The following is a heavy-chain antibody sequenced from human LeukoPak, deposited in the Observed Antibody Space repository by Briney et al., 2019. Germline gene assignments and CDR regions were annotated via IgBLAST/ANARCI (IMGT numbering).Heavy chain of an antibody. CDR3: ASYYGSGSYYTYYYYYMDV. J-gene: IGHJ6*03. Sequence: GGSLRLSCAASGFTFSSYGMTWVRQAPGKGLEWVSYISSSSSTIYYADSVKGRFTISRDNAKNSLYLQLNSLRAEDTAVYYCASYYGSGSYYTYYYYYMDVWGKGTTVTISS. CDR1: GFTFSSYG. D-gene: IGHD3-10*01. CDR2: ISSSSSTI. V-gene: IGHV3-48*01.